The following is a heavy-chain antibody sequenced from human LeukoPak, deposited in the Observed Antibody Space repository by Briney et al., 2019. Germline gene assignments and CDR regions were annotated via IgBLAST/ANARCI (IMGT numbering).Heavy chain of an antibody. V-gene: IGHV1-18*01. J-gene: IGHJ5*02. CDR2: ISAYNGNT. CDR1: GYTFTSYG. Sequence: ASVKVSCKASGYTFTSYGISWVRQAPGQGLEWMGWISAYNGNTNYAQKLQGRVTMTTDTSTSTAYMELRSLRSDDTAVYYCARVRITMVRGVIYWFDPWGQGTLVTVSS. D-gene: IGHD3-10*01. CDR3: ARVRITMVRGVIYWFDP.